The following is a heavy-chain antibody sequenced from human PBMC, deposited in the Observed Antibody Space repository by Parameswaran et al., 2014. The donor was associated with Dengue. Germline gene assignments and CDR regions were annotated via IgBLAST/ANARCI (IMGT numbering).Heavy chain of an antibody. V-gene: IGHV3-15*01. CDR2: IKSKTDGGTT. J-gene: IGHJ4*02. D-gene: IGHD3-22*01. CDR3: TTDLTDLGYYYDSSGDY. Sequence: RWIRQPPGKGLEWVGRIKSKTDGGTTDYAAPVKGRFTISRDDSKNTLYLQMNSLKTEDTAVYYCTTDLTDLGYYYDSSGDYWGQGTLVTVSS.